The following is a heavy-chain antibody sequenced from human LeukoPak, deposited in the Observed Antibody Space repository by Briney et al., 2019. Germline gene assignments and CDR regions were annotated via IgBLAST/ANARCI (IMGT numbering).Heavy chain of an antibody. V-gene: IGHV1-69*05. Sequence: ASVKVSCKASGGTFSSYAISWVRQAPGQGLEWMGGIIPIFGTANYAQKSQGRVTITTDESTSTAYMELSSLRSEDTAVYYCARGLGYCSSTSCSPKDYFDYWGQGTLVTVSS. J-gene: IGHJ4*02. D-gene: IGHD2-2*01. CDR2: IIPIFGTA. CDR1: GGTFSSYA. CDR3: ARGLGYCSSTSCSPKDYFDY.